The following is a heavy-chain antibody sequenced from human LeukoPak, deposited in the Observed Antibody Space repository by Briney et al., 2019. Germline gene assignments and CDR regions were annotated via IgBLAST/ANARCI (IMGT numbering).Heavy chain of an antibody. CDR3: ARGLPIAVAGTPPYMDV. J-gene: IGHJ6*03. V-gene: IGHV3-21*01. D-gene: IGHD6-19*01. CDR1: GFTFSSHS. CDR2: ISSSSSYI. Sequence: GGSLRLSCAASGFTFSSHSMNWVRQAPGKGLEWVSSISSSSSYIYYADSVKGRFTISRDNAKNSLYLQMNSLRAEDTAVYYCARGLPIAVAGTPPYMDVWGKGTTVTVSS.